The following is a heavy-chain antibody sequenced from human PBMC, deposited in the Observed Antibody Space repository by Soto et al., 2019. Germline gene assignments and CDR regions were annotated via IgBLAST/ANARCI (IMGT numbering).Heavy chain of an antibody. Sequence: QVQLVQSGAEVMKPGSSVKVSCKASGGTFSSYAISWVRQAPGQGLEWMGGIIPIFGTANYAQKFQGRVTITADKSTSTAYMELSSLRSEDTAVYYCARVEGYYDSSGYYGWGYYYGMDVWGQGTTVTVSS. V-gene: IGHV1-69*06. D-gene: IGHD3-22*01. CDR3: ARVEGYYDSSGYYGWGYYYGMDV. J-gene: IGHJ6*02. CDR2: IIPIFGTA. CDR1: GGTFSSYA.